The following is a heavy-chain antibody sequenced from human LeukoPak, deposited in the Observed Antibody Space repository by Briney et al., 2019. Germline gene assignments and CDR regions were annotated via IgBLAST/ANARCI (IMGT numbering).Heavy chain of an antibody. V-gene: IGHV4-59*01. CDR2: IHYSGGT. J-gene: IGHJ4*02. Sequence: SETLSLTCTVSGGSISSFYWSWIRQSPGKELEWIGYIHYSGGTIYNPSLKSRVTISVDTSKKKFSLRLSSVTAADTAVYYCARAHLAAAGTGFDYWGQGTLVTVSS. D-gene: IGHD6-13*01. CDR1: GGSISSFY. CDR3: ARAHLAAAGTGFDY.